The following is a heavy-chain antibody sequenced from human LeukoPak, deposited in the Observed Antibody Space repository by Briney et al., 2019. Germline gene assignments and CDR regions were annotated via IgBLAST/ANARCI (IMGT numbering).Heavy chain of an antibody. Sequence: SETLSLTCAVYGGSFSGYYWSWIRQPPGKGLEWIREINHSGSTNYNPSLKSRVTISVDTSKNQFSLKLSSVTAADTAVYYCARGLLLWFGELSKAGCFDYWGQGTLVTVSS. J-gene: IGHJ4*02. CDR3: ARGLLLWFGELSKAGCFDY. D-gene: IGHD3-10*01. CDR2: INHSGST. V-gene: IGHV4-34*01. CDR1: GGSFSGYY.